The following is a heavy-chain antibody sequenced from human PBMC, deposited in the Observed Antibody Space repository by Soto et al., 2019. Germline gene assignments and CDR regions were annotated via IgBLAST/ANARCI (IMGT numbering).Heavy chain of an antibody. J-gene: IGHJ6*02. CDR1: GGTFSSYA. CDR3: ARDPDIVVVPAKMQYYYYGMDV. D-gene: IGHD2-2*01. CDR2: IIPIFGTA. V-gene: IGHV1-69*01. Sequence: QVQLVQSGAEVKKPGSSVKVSCKASGGTFSSYAISWVRQAPGQGLEWMGGIIPIFGTANYAQKFQGRVTITAEESTSTAYMELSSLRSEDTAVYYCARDPDIVVVPAKMQYYYYGMDVWGQGTTVTVSS.